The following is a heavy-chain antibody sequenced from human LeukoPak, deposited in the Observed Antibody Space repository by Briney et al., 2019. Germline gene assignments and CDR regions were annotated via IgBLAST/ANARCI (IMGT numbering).Heavy chain of an antibody. D-gene: IGHD2-8*01. CDR2: INHSGST. V-gene: IGHV4-39*07. Sequence: TSETLSLTCTVSGGSISGSAYYWGWIRQPPGKGLEWIGEINHSGSTNYNPSLKSRVTISVDTSKNQFSLKLSSVTAADTAVYYCARNKGYGMIYPYYFDYWGQGTLVTVSS. CDR1: GGSISGSAYY. CDR3: ARNKGYGMIYPYYFDY. J-gene: IGHJ4*02.